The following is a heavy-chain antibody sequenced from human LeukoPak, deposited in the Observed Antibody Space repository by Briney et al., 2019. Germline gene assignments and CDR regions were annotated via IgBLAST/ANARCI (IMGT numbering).Heavy chain of an antibody. J-gene: IGHJ4*02. Sequence: SVKVSCKASGGPFSSYAISWVRQAPGQGLEWMGGIIPIFGTANYAQKLQGRVTMTTDTSTSTAYMELRSLRSDDTAVYYCARAKEFSYSTYWGQGTLVTVSS. V-gene: IGHV1-69*05. CDR3: ARAKEFSYSTY. D-gene: IGHD3-16*02. CDR1: GGPFSSYA. CDR2: IIPIFGTA.